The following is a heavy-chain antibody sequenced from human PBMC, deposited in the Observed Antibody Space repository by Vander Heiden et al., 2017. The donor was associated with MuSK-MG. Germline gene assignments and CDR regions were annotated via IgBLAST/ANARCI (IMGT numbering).Heavy chain of an antibody. CDR1: GFTFSNAW. V-gene: IGHV3-15*01. Sequence: VESGGGLVKPGGSLRLSCAASGFTFSNAWMSWVRQAPGKGLEWVGRIKSKTDGGTTDYAAPGKGRFTISRDDSKNTLYMQMNSLKTEETAVYYCTRWGYSYGRGVYFDYWGQGTLVTVSS. J-gene: IGHJ4*02. CDR3: TRWGYSYGRGVYFDY. D-gene: IGHD5-18*01. CDR2: IKSKTDGGTT.